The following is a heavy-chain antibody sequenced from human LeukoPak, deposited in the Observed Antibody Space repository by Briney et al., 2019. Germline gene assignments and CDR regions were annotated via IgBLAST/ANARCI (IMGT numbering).Heavy chain of an antibody. D-gene: IGHD2-2*02. CDR3: ARVYCSSTSCYSDY. J-gene: IGHJ4*02. Sequence: ASVKVSFKASGYTFTIYGISWVRQAPGQGLEWMGWISAYNGKTNYAQKLQGRVTMTTDTSTSTAYMELTSLRSDDTAVYYCARVYCSSTSCYSDYWGQGTLVTVSS. V-gene: IGHV1-18*01. CDR2: ISAYNGKT. CDR1: GYTFTIYG.